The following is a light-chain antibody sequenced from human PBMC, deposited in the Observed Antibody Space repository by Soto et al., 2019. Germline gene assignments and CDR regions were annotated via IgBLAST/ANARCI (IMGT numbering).Light chain of an antibody. Sequence: EIVLTQSPATLSLSPGERVTISCRASENINTYLAWYQQKPGQVHRLLMYDASNRATGIPARFSGSGSGTDLTHTISTQDSEDFAVYYCQQRRNWPSTFGGGTKVEIK. V-gene: IGKV3-11*01. CDR1: ENINTY. J-gene: IGKJ4*01. CDR2: DAS. CDR3: QQRRNWPST.